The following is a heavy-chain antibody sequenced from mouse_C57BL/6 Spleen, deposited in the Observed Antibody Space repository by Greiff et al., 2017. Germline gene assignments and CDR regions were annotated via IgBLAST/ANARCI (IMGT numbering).Heavy chain of an antibody. CDR3: TRVGLYYYGSSNWYFDV. D-gene: IGHD1-1*01. Sequence: EVKVVESGEGLVKPGGSLKLSCAASGFTFSSYAMSWVRQTPEKRLEWVAYISSGGDYIYYADTVKGRFTISRDNARNTLYLQMSSLKSEDTAMYYCTRVGLYYYGSSNWYFDVWGTGTTVTVSS. CDR1: GFTFSSYA. J-gene: IGHJ1*03. V-gene: IGHV5-9-1*02. CDR2: ISSGGDYI.